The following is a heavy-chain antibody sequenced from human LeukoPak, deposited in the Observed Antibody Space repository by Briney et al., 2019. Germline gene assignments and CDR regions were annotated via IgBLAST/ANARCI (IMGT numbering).Heavy chain of an antibody. CDR2: ISGSDGST. Sequence: GGSLRLSCAASGFTFSTYAMIWVRQAPGWVRQAPGKGLEWVSGISGSDGSTYYADSVKGRFTISRDNSKNTLYLQMNSLRAEDTAVYYCAKDRPYSSSWYEGARGIYYYMDVWGKGTTVTISS. CDR3: AKDRPYSSSWYEGARGIYYYMDV. D-gene: IGHD6-13*01. J-gene: IGHJ6*03. CDR1: GFTFSTYA. V-gene: IGHV3-23*01.